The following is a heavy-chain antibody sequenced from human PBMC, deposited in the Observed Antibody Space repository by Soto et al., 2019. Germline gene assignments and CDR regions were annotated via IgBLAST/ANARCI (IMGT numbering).Heavy chain of an antibody. D-gene: IGHD6-6*01. V-gene: IGHV4-31*02. CDR2: IYYSGST. J-gene: IGHJ4*02. CDR1: VGSIISGTYY. CDR3: VRGSSSYHFDY. Sequence: LSLTCTVSVGSIISGTYYCIWIRQHPGKGLEWIGYIYYSGSTYYNPSLKSRVSISADTSKNHFSLRLSSVTAADTAVYYCVRGSSSYHFDYWGQGTLVIVSS.